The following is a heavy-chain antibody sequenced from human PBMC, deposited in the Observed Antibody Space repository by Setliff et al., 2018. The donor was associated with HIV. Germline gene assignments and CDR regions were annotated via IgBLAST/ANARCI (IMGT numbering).Heavy chain of an antibody. Sequence: SETLSLTCTVSGLSMSFNYWTWIRQSPGKGLEWIGYVHYSGSTRYNPSLKSRVTISVDTSKKKFSLKLTSMTATDTAVYYCASEKKAWSVSDSFYEYWGQGVPVTVSS. CDR1: GLSMSFNY. D-gene: IGHD3-3*01. CDR2: VHYSGST. J-gene: IGHJ4*02. CDR3: ASEKKAWSVSDSFYEY. V-gene: IGHV4-59*01.